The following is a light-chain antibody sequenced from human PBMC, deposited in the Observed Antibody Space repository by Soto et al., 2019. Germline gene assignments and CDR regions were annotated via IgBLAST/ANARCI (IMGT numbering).Light chain of an antibody. V-gene: IGLV2-11*01. CDR1: SSDVGGYTY. CDR3: CSHAGSYTGV. CDR2: DVT. Sequence: QSALTQPRSVSGSPGQSVTISCTGTSSDVGGYTYVSWYQQHPGQAPKLMIYDVTKRPSGVPGRFSGSKSGNTASLTISGLQAEDEADYYCCSHAGSYTGVFGGGTKLTVL. J-gene: IGLJ3*02.